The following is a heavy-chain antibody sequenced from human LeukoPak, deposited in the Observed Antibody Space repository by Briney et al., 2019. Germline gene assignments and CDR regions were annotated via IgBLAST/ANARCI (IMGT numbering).Heavy chain of an antibody. V-gene: IGHV4-59*01. CDR2: VYYTGST. CDR1: GGSINNYY. J-gene: IGHJ4*02. D-gene: IGHD4-17*01. CDR3: ARDSSTVTTRHFDY. Sequence: PSETLSLTCTVSGGSINNYYWIWIRQPPGKGLECIGYVYYTGSTYYNPSLKSRVTISVDTSKNQFSLKLNSVTAADTAVYYCARDSSTVTTRHFDYWGQGTLVTVSS.